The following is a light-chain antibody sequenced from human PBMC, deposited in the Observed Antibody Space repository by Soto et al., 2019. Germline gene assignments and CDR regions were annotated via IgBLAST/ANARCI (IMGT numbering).Light chain of an antibody. CDR3: SSFTSRFTFV. V-gene: IGLV2-14*01. J-gene: IGLJ1*01. CDR2: EVT. Sequence: QAVVTQPASVSGSPGQSIAISCTGTRSDVGAYNYVSWYQQHPGKAPKLMISEVTNRPSGVSDRVSGSKSGNTASLTISGLQAEDEADYYCSSFTSRFTFVFGTGTKLTVL. CDR1: RSDVGAYNY.